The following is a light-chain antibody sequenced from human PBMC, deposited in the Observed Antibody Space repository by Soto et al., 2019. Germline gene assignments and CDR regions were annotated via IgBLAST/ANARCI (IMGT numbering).Light chain of an antibody. CDR2: KVS. Sequence: DVLMTQSPLSLPVTLGQPASVSCRSSQSLVHSDGNSYLSWFQQRPGQSPRRLIYKVSNRDSGVPARFSGSGSDTDFTLKISRVEAEDVGVYYCMQGTQWPYTFGQGTQLEIK. CDR1: QSLVHSDGNSY. CDR3: MQGTQWPYT. V-gene: IGKV2-30*02. J-gene: IGKJ2*01.